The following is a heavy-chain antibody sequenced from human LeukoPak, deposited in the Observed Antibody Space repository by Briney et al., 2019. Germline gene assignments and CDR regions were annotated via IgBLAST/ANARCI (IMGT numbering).Heavy chain of an antibody. J-gene: IGHJ4*02. CDR1: GFTFSSYS. D-gene: IGHD6-19*01. CDR2: ISSSSSYI. Sequence: GGSLRLSRAASGFTFSSYSMNWVRQAPGKGLEWVSSISSSSSYIYYADSVKGRFTISRDNAKNSLYLQMNSLRAEDTAVYYCARDRAEEYSSGWTDFDYWGQGTLVTVSS. CDR3: ARDRAEEYSSGWTDFDY. V-gene: IGHV3-21*01.